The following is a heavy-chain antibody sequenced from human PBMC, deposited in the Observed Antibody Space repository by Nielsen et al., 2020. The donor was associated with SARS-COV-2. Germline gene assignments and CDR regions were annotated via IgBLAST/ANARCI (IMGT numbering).Heavy chain of an antibody. CDR3: ARGDSSAYSKFGP. CDR2: INAGNGST. V-gene: IGHV1-3*01. D-gene: IGHD3-22*01. J-gene: IGHJ5*02. CDR1: GYTFTSYS. Sequence: ASVKVSCKASGYTFTSYSMHWVRQAPGQRPEWMGWINAGNGSTNYSPKFQDRVTITRDTSATTAYMELSSLRSEDTAVYYCARGDSSAYSKFGPWGQGTLVTVSS.